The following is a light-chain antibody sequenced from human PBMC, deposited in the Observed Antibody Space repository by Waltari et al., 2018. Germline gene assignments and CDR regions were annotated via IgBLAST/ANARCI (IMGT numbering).Light chain of an antibody. CDR3: NSYTSSDTPYV. V-gene: IGLV2-14*03. J-gene: IGLJ1*01. CDR2: DVS. Sequence: QSALAQPDSVSGSPGQSITLSCTGTSRDVGGNNSVSWYQQHPGKAPKLIIFDVSHRPSGVSNRFSASKSGNTASLTISGLQAEDEADYYCNSYTSSDTPYVFGTGTKVIVL. CDR1: SRDVGGNNS.